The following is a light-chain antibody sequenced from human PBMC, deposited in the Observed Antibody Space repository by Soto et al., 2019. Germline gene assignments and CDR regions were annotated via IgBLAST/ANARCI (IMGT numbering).Light chain of an antibody. J-gene: IGLJ3*02. V-gene: IGLV2-14*01. CDR3: SSYTTTSTWV. CDR1: STDIGAYNY. Sequence: QSALTQPASVSRSPGQSITISCTGTSTDIGAYNYVFWYQQHPGKAPKLMIYEVNNRPSGISNRFSGSKSGNTASLTISGLQAEDEADYYCSSYTTTSTWVFGGGTKLTVL. CDR2: EVN.